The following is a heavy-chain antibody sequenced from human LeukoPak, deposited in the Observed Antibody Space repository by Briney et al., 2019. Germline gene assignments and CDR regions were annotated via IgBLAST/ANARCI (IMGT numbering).Heavy chain of an antibody. CDR3: ARQNSIHGLDY. D-gene: IGHD3-3*02. V-gene: IGHV4-59*08. CDR1: GDSISSYY. CDR2: ISYSGST. Sequence: PSETLSLTCTVSGDSISSYYWSWIRQPPGKGLEWIGYISYSGSTNYNPSLESRVTISVDTSKNQFSLKLSSVTAADTAVYYCARQNSIHGLDYWGQGTLVTVSS. J-gene: IGHJ4*02.